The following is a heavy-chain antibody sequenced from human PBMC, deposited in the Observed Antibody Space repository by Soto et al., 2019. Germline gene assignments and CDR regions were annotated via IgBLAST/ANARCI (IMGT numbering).Heavy chain of an antibody. CDR3: ARDPPEWEMLLDY. CDR2: ISSTSDYI. CDR1: GFTFSSYS. V-gene: IGHV3-21*01. J-gene: IGHJ4*02. Sequence: GGSLRLSCAASGFTFSSYSMNWVRQAPGKGLEWLSSISSTSDYISYADSVKGRFTISRDNAKNSLYLQMNSLRAEDTAVYYCARDPPEWEMLLDYWGQGTLVTVSS. D-gene: IGHD1-26*01.